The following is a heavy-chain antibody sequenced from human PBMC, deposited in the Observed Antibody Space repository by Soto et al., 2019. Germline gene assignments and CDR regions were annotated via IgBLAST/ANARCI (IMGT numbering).Heavy chain of an antibody. V-gene: IGHV1-69*13. CDR3: ARSYYYGSSANYWYFDL. CDR1: GGTFSSYA. Sequence: GASVKVSCKASGGTFSSYAISWVRQAPGQGLEWMGGIIPIFGTANYAQKFQGRATITADESTSTAYMELSSLRSEDTAVYYCARSYYYGSSANYWYFDLWGRGTLVTVSS. D-gene: IGHD3-22*01. J-gene: IGHJ2*01. CDR2: IIPIFGTA.